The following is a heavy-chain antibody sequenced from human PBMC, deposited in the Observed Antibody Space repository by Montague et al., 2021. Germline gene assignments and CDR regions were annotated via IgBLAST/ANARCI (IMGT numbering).Heavy chain of an antibody. V-gene: IGHV3-23*01. CDR1: GFTLSSYA. CDR3: AKDHFSGGSYGGSGDMDV. Sequence: SLRLSCAASGFTLSSYAMGWVRQAPGKGLEWVSAIGASGDNTYYAESVKGRFTISRDISKNTLYLQMNSLGAEDTALYYCAKDHFSGGSYGGSGDMDVWGKGTPVTVSS. J-gene: IGHJ6*03. CDR2: IGASGDNT. D-gene: IGHD2-15*01.